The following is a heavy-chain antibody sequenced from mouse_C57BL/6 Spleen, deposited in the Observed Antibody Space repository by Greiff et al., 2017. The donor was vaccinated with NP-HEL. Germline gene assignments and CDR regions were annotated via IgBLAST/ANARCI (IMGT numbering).Heavy chain of an antibody. V-gene: IGHV1-42*01. J-gene: IGHJ2*01. CDR2: INPSTGGT. CDR3: ARRGLYDYDFDY. Sequence: EVQLQQSGPELVKPGASVKISCKASGYSFTGYYMNWVKQSPEKSLEWIGEINPSTGGTTSNQKFKAKATLTVDKSSSTAYMKLKSLTSEDSAVDYCARRGLYDYDFDYWGQGTTLTVSS. D-gene: IGHD2-4*01. CDR1: GYSFTGYY.